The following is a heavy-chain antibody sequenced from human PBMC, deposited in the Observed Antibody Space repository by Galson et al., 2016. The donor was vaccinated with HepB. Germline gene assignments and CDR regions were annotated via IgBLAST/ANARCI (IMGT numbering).Heavy chain of an antibody. CDR3: ARGVPGEY. CDR1: GGSITGYY. V-gene: IGHV4-59*01. J-gene: IGHJ4*02. Sequence: SETLSLTCTVSGGSITGYYWNWIRRPPGKGLEWIGFMYYSGSTKYNPSLKSRVTISVDTSKNQFSLKLNSVTAADTAVYYCARGVPGEYWGQGTLVTVSS. CDR2: MYYSGST. D-gene: IGHD1-14*01.